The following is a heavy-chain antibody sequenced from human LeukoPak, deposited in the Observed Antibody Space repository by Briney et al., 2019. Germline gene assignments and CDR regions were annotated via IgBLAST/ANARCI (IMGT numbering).Heavy chain of an antibody. J-gene: IGHJ4*02. Sequence: GGSLRLSCAASGFTFSSYGMHWVRQAPGKGLEWVAVIWYDGSNKYYADSVKGRFTISRDNSKNTLYLQMSSLRAEDTAVYYCARDMAYSSSWRFDYWGQGTLVTVSS. CDR3: ARDMAYSSSWRFDY. CDR1: GFTFSSYG. D-gene: IGHD6-13*01. CDR2: IWYDGSNK. V-gene: IGHV3-33*01.